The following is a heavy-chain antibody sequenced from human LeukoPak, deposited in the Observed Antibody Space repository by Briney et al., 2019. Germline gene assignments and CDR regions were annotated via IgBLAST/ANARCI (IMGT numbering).Heavy chain of an antibody. V-gene: IGHV3-21*01. CDR1: GFTFSSYS. CDR2: ISSSRSYI. Sequence: GGSLRLSCAASGFTFSSYSMNWVRQAPGKGLEWVSFISSSRSYIYYADSVKGRFTISRDNAKNSLYLQMNSLRAEDTAVYYCARDITRAYYYDSSGYYVYYFDYWGQGTLVTVSS. D-gene: IGHD3-22*01. CDR3: ARDITRAYYYDSSGYYVYYFDY. J-gene: IGHJ4*02.